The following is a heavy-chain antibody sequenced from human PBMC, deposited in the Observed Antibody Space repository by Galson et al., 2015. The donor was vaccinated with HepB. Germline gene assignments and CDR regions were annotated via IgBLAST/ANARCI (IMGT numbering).Heavy chain of an antibody. CDR3: AKVFPEKTDGWYRQALYYFDS. V-gene: IGHV3-23*01. Sequence: SLRLSCAASGFTFSYYAMSWVRQAPGKGLEWISAITPSGDNTYSADSIKGRFTISRDNSQNTLFLQMNSLRADDTATYFCAKVFPEKTDGWYRQALYYFDSWGQGTRVTVSS. D-gene: IGHD6-19*01. CDR1: GFTFSYYA. CDR2: ITPSGDNT. J-gene: IGHJ4*02.